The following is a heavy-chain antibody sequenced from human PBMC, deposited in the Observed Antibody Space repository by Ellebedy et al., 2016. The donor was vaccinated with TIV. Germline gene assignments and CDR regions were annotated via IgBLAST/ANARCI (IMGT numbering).Heavy chain of an antibody. CDR2: INPNSGDT. D-gene: IGHD2-2*01. J-gene: IGHJ4*02. CDR1: GYTFTGYY. Sequence: AASVKVSCKASGYTFTGYYMHWVRQAPGQGLEWMGWINPNSGDTDYAQNSQGRVTMTRDTSISTAYMELTRLRSDDTAVFYCARDPAPNCSTTSCSDAYWGQGTLVTVSS. CDR3: ARDPAPNCSTTSCSDAY. V-gene: IGHV1-2*02.